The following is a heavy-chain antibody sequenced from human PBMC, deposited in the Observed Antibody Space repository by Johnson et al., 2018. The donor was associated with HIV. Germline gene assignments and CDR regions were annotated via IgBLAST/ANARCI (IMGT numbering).Heavy chain of an antibody. CDR3: ARSPRAAEGAFDI. V-gene: IGHV3-66*02. CDR1: GFTVGSNY. CDR2: IYSGGNT. D-gene: IGHD6-13*01. Sequence: VQLVESGGGLVQPGGSLRLSCAASGFTVGSNYMNWVRQAPGKGLEWVSVIYSGGNTSYVDSAKGRFTISRDNSKNTLYLQMNSLRAEDTAVYYCARSPRAAEGAFDIWGQGTMVTVSS. J-gene: IGHJ3*02.